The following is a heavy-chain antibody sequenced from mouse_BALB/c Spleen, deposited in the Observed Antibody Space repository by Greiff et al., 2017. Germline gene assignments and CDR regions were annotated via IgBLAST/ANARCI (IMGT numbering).Heavy chain of an antibody. D-gene: IGHD1-1*01. V-gene: IGHV14-3*02. CDR3: APYGSFFDY. CDR1: GFNIKDTY. Sequence: VHVKQSGAELVKPGASVKLSCTASGFNIKDTYMHWVKQRPEQGLEWIGRIDPANGNTKYDPKFQGKATITADTSSNTAYLQLSSLTSEDTAVYYCAPYGSFFDYWGQGTTLTVSS. CDR2: IDPANGNT. J-gene: IGHJ2*01.